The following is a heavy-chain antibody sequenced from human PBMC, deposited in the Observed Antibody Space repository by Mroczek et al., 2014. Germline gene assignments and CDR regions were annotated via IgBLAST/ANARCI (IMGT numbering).Heavy chain of an antibody. CDR2: ISYDGSNK. Sequence: QVQLQQWGGGVVQPGRSLRLSCAASGFTFSSYGMHWVRQAPGKGLEWVAVISYDGSNKYYADSVKGRFTISRDNSKNTLYLQMNSLRAEDTAVYYCAKDPKTHYGSFLDYWGQGTLVTVSS. D-gene: IGHD3-10*01. CDR1: GFTFSSYG. V-gene: IGHV3-30*18. CDR3: AKDPKTHYGSFLDY. J-gene: IGHJ4*02.